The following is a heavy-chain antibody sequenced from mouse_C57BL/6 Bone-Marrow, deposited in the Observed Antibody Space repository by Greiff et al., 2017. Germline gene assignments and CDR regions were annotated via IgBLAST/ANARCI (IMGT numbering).Heavy chain of an antibody. CDR2: LWWDAAK. V-gene: IGHV8-8*01. CDR1: GFSLTTFGMG. CDR3: AGIITTVVRRYFDY. J-gene: IGHJ2*01. D-gene: IGHD1-1*01. Sequence: QVTLKESGPGLLQPSPSLSLSCSFSGFSLTTFGMGVVWLRQPSGQGLEWLAHLWWDAAKYYHPVLNSRLSIFNDTSKNQVFLKIANVDTADTATDYGAGIITTVVRRYFDYWGQGTTLTVSS.